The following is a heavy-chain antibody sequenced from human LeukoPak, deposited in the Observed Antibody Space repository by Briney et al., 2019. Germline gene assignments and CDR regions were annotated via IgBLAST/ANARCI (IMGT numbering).Heavy chain of an antibody. CDR2: IYHSGST. V-gene: IGHV4-38-2*02. CDR1: GYSFSSGYY. J-gene: IGHJ4*02. D-gene: IGHD5-18*01. Sequence: EASETLSLTCTVSGYSFSSGYYWGWIRQPPGKGLEWIGSIYHSGSTYYNPSLKSRVTISVDTSKNQFSLKLSSVTAADTAVYYCASVDTAMAFDYWGQGTLVTVSS. CDR3: ASVDTAMAFDY.